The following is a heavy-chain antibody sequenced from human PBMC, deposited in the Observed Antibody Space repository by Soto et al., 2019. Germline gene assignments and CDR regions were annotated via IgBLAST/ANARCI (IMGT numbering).Heavy chain of an antibody. CDR3: AKDPCSSTSCFEGSFDT. J-gene: IGHJ3*02. CDR2: ISGIGYSS. Sequence: EVQLLESGGGLVQPGGSLRLSCAASGITFSTYTMTWVRQAPGKGLEWVSSISGIGYSSFSADSVKGRFTISRDNSKNTLYLQMNSLRAEDTAVYYCAKDPCSSTSCFEGSFDTWGQGTTVTVSS. V-gene: IGHV3-23*01. D-gene: IGHD2-2*01. CDR1: GITFSTYT.